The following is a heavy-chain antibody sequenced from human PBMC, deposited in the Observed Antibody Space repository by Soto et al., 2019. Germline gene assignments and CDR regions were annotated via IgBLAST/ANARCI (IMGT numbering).Heavy chain of an antibody. CDR3: ASSGWYYYYCGMDV. CDR1: GFTFSSYA. Sequence: QVQLVESGGGVVQPGRSLRLSCAASGFTFSSYAMHWVRQAPGKGLEWVAVISYDGSNKYYADSVKGRFTISRDNSKNKLDLQMNSLRAEDTAVYYWASSGWYYYYCGMDVWGQGTTVTVSS. D-gene: IGHD6-25*01. CDR2: ISYDGSNK. V-gene: IGHV3-30-3*01. J-gene: IGHJ6*02.